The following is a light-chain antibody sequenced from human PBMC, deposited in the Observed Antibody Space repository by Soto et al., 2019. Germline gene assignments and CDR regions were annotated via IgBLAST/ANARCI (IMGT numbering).Light chain of an antibody. V-gene: IGKV3-15*01. Sequence: EIVMTQSPATLSVSPGERATLSCRASQSVSSNLAWYQQKPGQAPRLLIYDASTRATGIPARFSGSGSGTEFTLTIGSLQSEDFAVYYCQQYHNWPLTFGGGTKVEIK. CDR3: QQYHNWPLT. J-gene: IGKJ4*01. CDR1: QSVSSN. CDR2: DAS.